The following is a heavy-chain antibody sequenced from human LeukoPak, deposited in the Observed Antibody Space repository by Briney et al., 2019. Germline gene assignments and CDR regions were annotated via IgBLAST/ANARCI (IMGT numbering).Heavy chain of an antibody. D-gene: IGHD7-27*01. CDR2: ISYDGSNN. CDR1: GFTFSSYA. Sequence: GGSLRLSCAASGFTFSSYAMHWVRQAPGKGLEWVAVISYDGSNNYYADSVKGRFTISRDNSKNTLYLQMNSLRAEDTAVYYCARGLTGPPRAFDIWGQGTMVTVSS. CDR3: ARGLTGPPRAFDI. V-gene: IGHV3-30-3*01. J-gene: IGHJ3*02.